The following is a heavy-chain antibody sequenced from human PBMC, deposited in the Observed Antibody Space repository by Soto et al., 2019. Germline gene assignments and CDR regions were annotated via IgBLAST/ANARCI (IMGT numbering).Heavy chain of an antibody. CDR1: GGSFSGYY. J-gene: IGHJ6*02. CDR2: INHSGST. Sequence: QVQLQQWGAGLLKPSETLSLTCAVYGGSFSGYYWSWIRQPPGKGLEWIGEINHSGSTNYNPSLKSRVTISVDTSKNQFSLKLSSVTAADTAVYYCARVRGAYCSSTSCLFFADYYYGMDVWGQGTTVTVSS. V-gene: IGHV4-34*01. D-gene: IGHD2-2*01. CDR3: ARVRGAYCSSTSCLFFADYYYGMDV.